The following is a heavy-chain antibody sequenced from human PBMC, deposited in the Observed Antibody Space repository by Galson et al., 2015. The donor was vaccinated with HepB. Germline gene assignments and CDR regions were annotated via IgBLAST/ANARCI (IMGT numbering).Heavy chain of an antibody. CDR3: TAFVHYDILTGYYIGFEADY. D-gene: IGHD3-9*01. V-gene: IGHV3-15*01. CDR1: GFTFSNAW. Sequence: SLRLSCAASGFTFSNAWMSWVRQAPGKGLEWVGRIKSKTDGGTTDYAAPVKGRFTISRDDSKNTLYLQMNSLKTEDTDVYYCTAFVHYDILTGYYIGFEADYWGQGTLVTVSS. J-gene: IGHJ4*02. CDR2: IKSKTDGGTT.